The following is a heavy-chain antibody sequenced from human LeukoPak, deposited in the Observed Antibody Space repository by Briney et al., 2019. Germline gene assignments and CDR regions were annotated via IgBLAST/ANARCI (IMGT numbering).Heavy chain of an antibody. CDR3: ARDLGRSWFEFDY. V-gene: IGHV3-23*01. J-gene: IGHJ4*02. CDR1: GFTFSNFA. Sequence: GGFLRLSCAASGFTFSNFAMAWVRRAPGKGLEWVSGISGNSGGSTYYADSVKGRFTISRDNSKNTLHLQMSSLRAEDTAVYYCARDLGRSWFEFDYWGQGTLVSVSS. D-gene: IGHD6-13*01. CDR2: ISGNSGGST.